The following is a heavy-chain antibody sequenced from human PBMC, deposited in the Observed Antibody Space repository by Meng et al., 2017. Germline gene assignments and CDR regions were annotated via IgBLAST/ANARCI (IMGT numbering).Heavy chain of an antibody. D-gene: IGHD3-22*01. CDR1: GGTLRIYA. V-gene: IGHV1-69*06. CDR2: IIPIFGTA. CDR3: ARSRGSSGYYAFDY. J-gene: IGHJ4*02. Sequence: VQVVQSVSEGKKPGSSVKVTGKASGGTLRIYAISWVRQAPGQGLEWMGGIIPIFGTANYAQKFQGRVTITADKSTSTAYMELSSLSSEDTAVYYCARSRGSSGYYAFDYWGQGTLVTVSS.